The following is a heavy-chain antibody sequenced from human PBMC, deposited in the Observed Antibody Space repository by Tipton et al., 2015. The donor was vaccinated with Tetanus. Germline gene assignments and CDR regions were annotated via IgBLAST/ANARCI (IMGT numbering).Heavy chain of an antibody. Sequence: SLRLSCTASGFTFGDYAMSWVRQAPGKGLEWVGFIRSKAYGGTTEYAASVKGRFTISRDDSKSIAYLQMNSLKTEDTAVYYCTRDRPNHCGGDCPPTDWGQGTLVTVSS. D-gene: IGHD2-21*02. J-gene: IGHJ4*02. V-gene: IGHV3-49*04. CDR3: TRDRPNHCGGDCPPTD. CDR2: IRSKAYGGTT. CDR1: GFTFGDYA.